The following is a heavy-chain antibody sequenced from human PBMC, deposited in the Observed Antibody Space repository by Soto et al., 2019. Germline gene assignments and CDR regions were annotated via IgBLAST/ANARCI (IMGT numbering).Heavy chain of an antibody. J-gene: IGHJ4*02. CDR2: ISAYNGNT. D-gene: IGHD3-10*01. CDR1: GYTFTSYG. CDR3: ARVRGGTRNAYYFDY. V-gene: IGHV1-18*01. Sequence: QVQLVQSGAEVKKPGASVKVSCKASGYTFTSYGISWVRQAPGQGLEWMGWISAYNGNTNYAQKLQGRVTMTTDTSTSTAYMERRGLRSDDTAVYYCARVRGGTRNAYYFDYWGQGTLVTVSS.